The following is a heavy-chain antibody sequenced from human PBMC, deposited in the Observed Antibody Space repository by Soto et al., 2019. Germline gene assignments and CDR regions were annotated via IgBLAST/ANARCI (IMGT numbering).Heavy chain of an antibody. CDR1: DDSINSDKYY. Sequence: QLQLQESGPGLVKPSETLSLTCSVSDDSINSDKYYWGWIRQPPGKGLEWIGSIYYRGNAYYNPSLQTRATITLDKSRRQSSLKLNSVTAADSAVYFCARLEGLATISYYFDFWGPGALVTVSS. D-gene: IGHD3-9*01. CDR3: ARLEGLATISYYFDF. J-gene: IGHJ4*02. V-gene: IGHV4-39*01. CDR2: IYYRGNA.